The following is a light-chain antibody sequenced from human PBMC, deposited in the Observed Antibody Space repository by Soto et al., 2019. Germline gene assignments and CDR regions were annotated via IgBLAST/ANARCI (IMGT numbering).Light chain of an antibody. CDR1: QSFSNNY. CDR3: QQYRDSRT. J-gene: IGKJ1*01. V-gene: IGKV3-20*01. Sequence: EIVLTQSPGTLSLSPGERATLSCRASQSFSNNYLAWYQQKPGQAPRLLICGASSRATGIPDRFSGSGSGTDFTLTISRLEPEDFAVYYCQQYRDSRTFGQGTKVDIK. CDR2: GAS.